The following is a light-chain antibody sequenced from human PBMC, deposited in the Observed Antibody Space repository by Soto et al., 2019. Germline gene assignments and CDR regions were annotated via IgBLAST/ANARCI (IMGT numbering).Light chain of an antibody. V-gene: IGKV3-20*01. CDR3: QLYGSSPRFT. J-gene: IGKJ3*01. CDR2: GAS. CDR1: QSVSSNY. Sequence: EILLTQSPGTLSLSPGERATLACRASQSVSSNYVAWYQQKPGQAPRLLIHGASTRASGIPDRFSGSGSGADFPLPFSRLEPEDFAVYYCQLYGSSPRFTLGPGTRVDIK.